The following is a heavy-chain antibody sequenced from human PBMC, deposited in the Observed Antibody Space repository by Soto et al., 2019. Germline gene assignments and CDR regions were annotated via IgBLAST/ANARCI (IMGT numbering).Heavy chain of an antibody. CDR2: IIPIFGTA. CDR1: GGTFSSYA. V-gene: IGHV1-69*06. D-gene: IGHD2-2*02. CDR3: AREAYCSSTSCYKPFNWFDP. J-gene: IGHJ5*02. Sequence: GASVKVSCKASGGTFSSYAISWMRQAPGQGLEWMGGIIPIFGTANYAQKFQGRVTITADKSTSTAYMELSSLGSEDTAVYYCAREAYCSSTSCYKPFNWFDPWGQGTLVTVSS.